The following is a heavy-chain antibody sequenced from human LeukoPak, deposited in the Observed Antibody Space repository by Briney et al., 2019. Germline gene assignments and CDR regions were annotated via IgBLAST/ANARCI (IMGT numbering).Heavy chain of an antibody. V-gene: IGHV3-48*04. D-gene: IGHD1-1*01. CDR2: ISSSSSSI. J-gene: IGHJ6*02. CDR3: ARRGSSNNWYSNGMDV. CDR1: GVTLSSYS. Sequence: GGALRLSSAASGVTLSSYSMSWGRQAPGEGREWVSYISSSSSSIYHADSVNGRFTISRDNAKNSLYLQMNSLRAEDTAVYYCARRGSSNNWYSNGMDVWGQGTTVTVSS.